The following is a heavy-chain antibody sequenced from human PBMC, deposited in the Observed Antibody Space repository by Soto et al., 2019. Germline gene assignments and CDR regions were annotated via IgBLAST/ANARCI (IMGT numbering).Heavy chain of an antibody. CDR1: GGTFNTFA. Sequence: QVQLVQSGAEVKKPGSSVNVSCKASGGTFNTFAISWVRQAPGQGLEYLGGIVPILGPAFYAQRFQGRVTITADKSTNTAYLELTSLSSEDTAVYYCARAVKRYFDSWGQGTQVTVYS. CDR2: IVPILGPA. CDR3: ARAVKRYFDS. V-gene: IGHV1-69*06. J-gene: IGHJ4*03.